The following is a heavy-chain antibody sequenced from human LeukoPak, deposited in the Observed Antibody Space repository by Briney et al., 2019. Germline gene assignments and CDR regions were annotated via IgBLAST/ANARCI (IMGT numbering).Heavy chain of an antibody. CDR1: GFTFSSYS. V-gene: IGHV3-21*01. J-gene: IGHJ3*02. CDR2: ISSSSSYI. CDR3: ATNLIVVVPAATGGAFDI. D-gene: IGHD2-15*01. Sequence: GGSLRLSCAASGFTFSSYSMNWVRQAPGKGLEWVSSISSSSSYIYYADSVKGRFTISRDNAKNSLYLQMNSLRAEDTAVYYCATNLIVVVPAATGGAFDIWGQGTMVTVSS.